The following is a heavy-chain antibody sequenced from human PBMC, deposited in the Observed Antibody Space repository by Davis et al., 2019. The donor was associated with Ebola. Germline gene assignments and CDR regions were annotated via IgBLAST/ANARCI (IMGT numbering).Heavy chain of an antibody. J-gene: IGHJ4*02. CDR2: ISSSSSYT. CDR1: GFSFGTYA. Sequence: GGSLRLSCAASGFSFGTYAMSWIRQAPGKGLEWVSYISSSSSYTNYADSVKGRFTISRDNAKNSLYLQMNSLRAEDTAVYYCAREGYSYGYWFDYWGQGTLVTVSS. CDR3: AREGYSYGYWFDY. V-gene: IGHV3-11*06. D-gene: IGHD5-18*01.